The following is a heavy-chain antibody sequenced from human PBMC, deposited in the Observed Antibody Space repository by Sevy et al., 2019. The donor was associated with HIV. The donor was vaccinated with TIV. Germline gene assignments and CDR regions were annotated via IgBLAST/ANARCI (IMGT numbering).Heavy chain of an antibody. D-gene: IGHD1-26*01. Sequence: GASVKVSCRASDYTFTTYGVTWVRQAPGQGLEWMGWISGYSGDTKYAQKFQGRVTMTTDRSTSTAYMELRSLRADDTAMYYCARDIQYSGSYWGAYYFDYWGQGTLVTVSS. V-gene: IGHV1-18*01. CDR2: ISGYSGDT. J-gene: IGHJ4*02. CDR3: ARDIQYSGSYWGAYYFDY. CDR1: DYTFTTYG.